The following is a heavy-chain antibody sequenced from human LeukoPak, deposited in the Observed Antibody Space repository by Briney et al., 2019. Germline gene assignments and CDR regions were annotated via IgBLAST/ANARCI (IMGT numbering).Heavy chain of an antibody. CDR2: ISSSSSYI. Sequence: GGSLRLSCAASGFTFSSYSMNWVRQAPGKGLEWVSSISSSSSYIYYADSVKGRFTISRDNAKNSLYLQMNSLRAEDTAVYYCARDAIYYDILTGYYLPTTYYFDYWGQGTLVTVSS. V-gene: IGHV3-21*01. CDR3: ARDAIYYDILTGYYLPTTYYFDY. CDR1: GFTFSSYS. D-gene: IGHD3-9*01. J-gene: IGHJ4*02.